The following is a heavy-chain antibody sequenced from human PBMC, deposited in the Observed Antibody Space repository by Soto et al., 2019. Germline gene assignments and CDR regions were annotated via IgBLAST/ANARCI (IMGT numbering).Heavy chain of an antibody. Sequence: EVQLVESGGGLVQPGGSLRLSCAASGFTFSSYSMNWVRQAPGKGLEWVSYISSSSSTIYYADSVKGRFTISRDNAKNSLYLQMNSLSAEATAVYYCARTRQHSSWYFDAFDIWGQGTMVTVSS. D-gene: IGHD6-13*01. J-gene: IGHJ3*02. CDR3: ARTRQHSSWYFDAFDI. CDR2: ISSSSSTI. CDR1: GFTFSSYS. V-gene: IGHV3-48*01.